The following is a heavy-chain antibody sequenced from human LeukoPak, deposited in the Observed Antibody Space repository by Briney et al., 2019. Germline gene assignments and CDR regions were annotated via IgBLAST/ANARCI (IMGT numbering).Heavy chain of an antibody. CDR2: IKSKTDGGTT. V-gene: IGHV3-15*01. D-gene: IGHD3-3*01. Sequence: GGSLRLSCAASGFTFSSYSMNWVRQAPGKGLEWVGRIKSKTDGGTTDYAAPVKGRFTISRDDSKNTLYLQMNSLKTEDTAVYYCTIDQYDHLYYFDYWGQGTLVTVSS. J-gene: IGHJ4*02. CDR1: GFTFSSYS. CDR3: TIDQYDHLYYFDY.